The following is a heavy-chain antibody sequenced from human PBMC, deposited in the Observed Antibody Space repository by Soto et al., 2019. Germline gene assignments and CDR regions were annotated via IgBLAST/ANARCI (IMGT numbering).Heavy chain of an antibody. J-gene: IGHJ6*02. CDR3: AKDDIWGMITFGGVLRSGMDV. CDR1: GFTFSSYG. D-gene: IGHD3-16*01. CDR2: ISYDGSNK. Sequence: GGSLRLSCAASGFTFSSYGMHWVRQAPGKGLEWVAVISYDGSNKYYADSVKGRFTISRDNSKNTLYLQMNSLRAEDTAVYYCAKDDIWGMITFGGVLRSGMDVWG. V-gene: IGHV3-30*18.